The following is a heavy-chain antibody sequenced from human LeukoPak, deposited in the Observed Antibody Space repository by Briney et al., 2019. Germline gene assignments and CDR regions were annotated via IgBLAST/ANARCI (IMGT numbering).Heavy chain of an antibody. J-gene: IGHJ4*02. CDR2: ISSSGSTI. D-gene: IGHD6-13*01. CDR1: GFTFSDYY. V-gene: IGHV3-11*04. CDR3: ARDRDKYSSSSLLGYFDY. Sequence: GGSLRLSCAASGFTFSDYYMSWIRQAPGKGLEWVSYISSSGSTIYYADSVKGRFTISRDNAKNSLYLQMNSLRAEDTAVYYCARDRDKYSSSSLLGYFDYWGQGTLVTVSS.